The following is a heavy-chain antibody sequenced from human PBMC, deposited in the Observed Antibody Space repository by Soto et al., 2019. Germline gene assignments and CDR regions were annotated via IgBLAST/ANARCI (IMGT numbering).Heavy chain of an antibody. CDR1: GYSFTNYG. CDR3: ARDRGVAPPVAGNTHYYYYMDV. D-gene: IGHD6-19*01. Sequence: QDQLVQSGGEVKKPGASVKVSCKASGYSFTNYGITWVRQAPGQGFEWMGWISAYNGDTNYAQKLTGRVTMTTDASTSTAYLELRSLRSDDTAVYYCARDRGVAPPVAGNTHYYYYMDVWGKGTTVTVSS. J-gene: IGHJ6*03. V-gene: IGHV1-18*01. CDR2: ISAYNGDT.